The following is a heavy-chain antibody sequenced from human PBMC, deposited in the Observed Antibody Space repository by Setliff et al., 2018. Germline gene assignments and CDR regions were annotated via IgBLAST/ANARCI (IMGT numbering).Heavy chain of an antibody. Sequence: PSETLSLTCTVSGDSIINYYWGWIRQPPRKGLEWIGHIYTSGSTNYNPSLKSRVTISVDTSKNQFSLKLSSVTAADTAVYYCAREGGLYDSSGYYDYWGQGTLVTVSS. J-gene: IGHJ4*02. D-gene: IGHD3-22*01. CDR1: GDSIINYY. CDR2: IYTSGST. V-gene: IGHV4-4*08. CDR3: AREGGLYDSSGYYDY.